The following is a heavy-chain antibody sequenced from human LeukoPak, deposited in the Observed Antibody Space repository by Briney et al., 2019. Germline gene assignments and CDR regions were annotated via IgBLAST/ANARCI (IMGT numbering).Heavy chain of an antibody. CDR1: GFTLGNYW. V-gene: IGHV3-74*01. CDR3: VSGYCSSTTCYRGAY. J-gene: IGHJ4*02. Sequence: GGSLRLSSAASGFTLGNYWMHWDRQAPGKGLLWVSRTSADGGRANYADSVQGRFTSSRDNAKNTVYLQMHSLRAEDTAVYYCVSGYCSSTTCYRGAYWGQGTLVTVSS. CDR2: TSADGGRA. D-gene: IGHD2-2*03.